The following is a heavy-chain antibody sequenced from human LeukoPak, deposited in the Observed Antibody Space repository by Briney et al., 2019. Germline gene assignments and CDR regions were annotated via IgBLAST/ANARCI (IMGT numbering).Heavy chain of an antibody. J-gene: IGHJ4*02. V-gene: IGHV3-48*01. CDR2: SSSSSSTI. D-gene: IGHD3-22*01. CDR1: GFTFSSYS. Sequence: GGSLRLSCAASGFTFSSYSMNWVRQAPGKGLEWVSYSSSSSSTIYYADSVKGRFTISRDNAKNSLYLQMNSLRAEDTAVYYCARDWVGGSSGYYLGFFDYWGQGTLVTVSS. CDR3: ARDWVGGSSGYYLGFFDY.